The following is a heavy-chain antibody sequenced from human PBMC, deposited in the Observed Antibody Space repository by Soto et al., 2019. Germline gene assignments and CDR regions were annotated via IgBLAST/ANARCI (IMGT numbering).Heavy chain of an antibody. J-gene: IGHJ4*02. CDR3: ARVSIAVAGRIDY. Sequence: ASVKVSCKASGGTFNSFEFSWVRQAPGQGLEWIGGIIPIFGTTNYAQIFQGKVTITADESLSTTYMELTSLGSEDTAVYYCARVSIAVAGRIDYWGQGTLVTVSS. CDR2: IIPIFGTT. CDR1: GGTFNSFE. V-gene: IGHV1-69*13. D-gene: IGHD6-19*01.